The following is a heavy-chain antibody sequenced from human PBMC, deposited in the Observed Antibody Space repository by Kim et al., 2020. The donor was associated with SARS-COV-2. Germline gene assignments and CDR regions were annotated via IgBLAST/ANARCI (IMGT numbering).Heavy chain of an antibody. CDR3: ARGGVVVAATWVYYYYGMDV. Sequence: SETLSLTCAVYGGSFSGYYWSWIRQPPGKGLEWIGEINHSGSTNYNPSLKSRVTISVDTSKNQFSLKLSSVTAADTAVYYCARGGVVVAATWVYYYYGMDVWGQGTTVTVSS. D-gene: IGHD2-15*01. CDR2: INHSGST. J-gene: IGHJ6*02. V-gene: IGHV4-34*01. CDR1: GGSFSGYY.